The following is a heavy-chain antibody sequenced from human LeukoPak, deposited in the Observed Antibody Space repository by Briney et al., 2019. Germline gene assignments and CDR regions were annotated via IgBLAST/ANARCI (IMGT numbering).Heavy chain of an antibody. CDR1: GGSFSGYY. D-gene: IGHD6-13*01. CDR2: INHSGST. Sequence: PSETLSLTCAVYGGSFSGYYWSWIRQPPGKGLEWIGEINHSGSTNYSPSLKSRVTISVDTSKNQFSLKLSSVTAADTAVYYCAREKGSSWYKDAFDIWGQGTMVTVSS. J-gene: IGHJ3*02. CDR3: AREKGSSWYKDAFDI. V-gene: IGHV4-34*01.